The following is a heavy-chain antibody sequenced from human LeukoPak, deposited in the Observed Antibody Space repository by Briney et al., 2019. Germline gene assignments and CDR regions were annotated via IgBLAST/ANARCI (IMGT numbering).Heavy chain of an antibody. CDR2: ITNSGNSK. V-gene: IGHV3-48*01. CDR1: AFTFSSYS. CDR3: ARDQYDTWSRRGNFDS. J-gene: IGHJ4*02. D-gene: IGHD3-3*01. Sequence: GGSLRLSCAASAFTFSSYSMNWVRQAPGKGREWVSYITNSGNSKSYTDSVKGRFTISRENTKNSLYLQMNGLRAEDTAVFYCARDQYDTWSRRGNFDSWGQGTLVIVSS.